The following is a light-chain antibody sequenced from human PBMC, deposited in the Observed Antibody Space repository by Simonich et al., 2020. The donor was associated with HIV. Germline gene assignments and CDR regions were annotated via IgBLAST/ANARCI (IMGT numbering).Light chain of an antibody. CDR3: QQYGSSPPYT. CDR2: AAS. Sequence: DIQLTQSPSFLSASVGDRVTITCRASQGISSYLAWYQQKPGKAPKLLIYAASTLQSGVPSRFSGSGSGTEFTLPTSSLQPEDVATYYCQQYGSSPPYTFGQGTKLEIK. CDR1: QGISSY. V-gene: IGKV1-9*01. J-gene: IGKJ2*01.